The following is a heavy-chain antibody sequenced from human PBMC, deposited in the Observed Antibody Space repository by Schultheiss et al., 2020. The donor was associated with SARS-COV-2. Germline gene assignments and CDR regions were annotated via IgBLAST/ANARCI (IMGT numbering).Heavy chain of an antibody. J-gene: IGHJ5*02. V-gene: IGHV3-33*01. D-gene: IGHD3-3*01. CDR1: GFTFSSYG. Sequence: GSLRLSCAASGFTFSSYGMHWVRQAPGKGLEWVAVVWYDGSKKYYADSVKGRFTISRDNSNNTLYLQMNSLRAEDTAVYYCARASEWLLFEGSYDPWGQGTLVTVSS. CDR3: ARASEWLLFEGSYDP. CDR2: VWYDGSKK.